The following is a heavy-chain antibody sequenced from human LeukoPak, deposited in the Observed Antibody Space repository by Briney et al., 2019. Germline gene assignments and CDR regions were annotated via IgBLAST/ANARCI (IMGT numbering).Heavy chain of an antibody. CDR2: ISGSGGST. V-gene: IGHV3-23*01. CDR1: GFTFSSYC. Sequence: TGGSLRLSCAASGFTFSSYCMSWVRQAPGKGLEWVSAISGSGGSTYYADSVKGRFTISRDNAKNSLYLQMNSLRAEDTAVYYCARDDIAVATCFDYWGQGTLVTVSS. CDR3: ARDDIAVATCFDY. D-gene: IGHD6-19*01. J-gene: IGHJ4*02.